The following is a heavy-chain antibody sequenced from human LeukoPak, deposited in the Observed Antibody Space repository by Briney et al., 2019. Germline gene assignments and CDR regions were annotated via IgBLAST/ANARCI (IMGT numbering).Heavy chain of an antibody. CDR2: IYTSGST. D-gene: IGHD2-2*01. Sequence: SSQTLSLTCTVSGGSISSGSYYWSWIRQPAGKGLEWIGRIYTSGSTNYNPSLKSRVTISVDTSKNQLSLKLSSVTAADTAVYYCARGIVVVPAANTYYYYYGMDVWGQGTTVTVSS. V-gene: IGHV4-61*02. J-gene: IGHJ6*02. CDR1: GGSISSGSYY. CDR3: ARGIVVVPAANTYYYYYGMDV.